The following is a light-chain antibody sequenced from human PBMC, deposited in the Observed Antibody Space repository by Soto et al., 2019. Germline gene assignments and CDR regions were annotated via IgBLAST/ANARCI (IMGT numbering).Light chain of an antibody. CDR2: DAS. Sequence: EIVLTQSPAILSMSPGERATLSCRASQSVSSYFAWYQQKPGQAPRLLIYDASNRATGVPARFGGSGSGTDFTLTISSLEPEDFAVYYCQQRRYWPVTFGQGTKVEI. J-gene: IGKJ1*01. CDR3: QQRRYWPVT. CDR1: QSVSSY. V-gene: IGKV3-11*01.